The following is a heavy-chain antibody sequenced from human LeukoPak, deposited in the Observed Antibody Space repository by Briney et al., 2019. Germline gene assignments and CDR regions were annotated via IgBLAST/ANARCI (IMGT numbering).Heavy chain of an antibody. CDR3: ARGGSGSCPTDFDY. J-gene: IGHJ4*02. CDR1: GYTFTNYG. D-gene: IGHD1-26*01. Sequence: ASVTVSCTASGYTFTNYGISWVRQAPGQGLEWMGWISAFNGNTNYAQKLQARVTMTTDTSTSTAYMELRGLRSDDTAVYYCARGGSGSCPTDFDYWGQGTLVTVSS. CDR2: ISAFNGNT. V-gene: IGHV1-18*01.